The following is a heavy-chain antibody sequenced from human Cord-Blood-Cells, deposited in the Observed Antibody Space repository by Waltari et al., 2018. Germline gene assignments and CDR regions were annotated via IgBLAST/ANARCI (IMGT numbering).Heavy chain of an antibody. Sequence: QVQLVQSGAEVKKPGSSVKVSCKASGGTFSSYAISWVRPAPGKGLEWMGGIIPIFGTANYARKFQGRVTITADESTSTAYMELSSLRSEDTAVYYCARDQYCGGDCYAFDIWGQGTMVTVSS. CDR1: GGTFSSYA. D-gene: IGHD2-21*02. V-gene: IGHV1-69*01. CDR3: ARDQYCGGDCYAFDI. J-gene: IGHJ3*02. CDR2: IIPIFGTA.